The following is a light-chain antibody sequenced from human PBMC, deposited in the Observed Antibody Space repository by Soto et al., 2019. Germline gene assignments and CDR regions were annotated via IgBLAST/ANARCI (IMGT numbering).Light chain of an antibody. Sequence: EIVFTQAPSNLWGATGDLPAVSFMSSQSVSSSYLAWYQQRPGQAHRLLIYGASSRATGIPDRFSGSGSGTDFTLTISCLEPEDFTVYYSQQDGRSMSHFGQGTKVAIK. V-gene: IGKV3-20*01. CDR1: QSVSSSY. CDR3: QQDGRSMSH. J-gene: IGKJ1*01. CDR2: GAS.